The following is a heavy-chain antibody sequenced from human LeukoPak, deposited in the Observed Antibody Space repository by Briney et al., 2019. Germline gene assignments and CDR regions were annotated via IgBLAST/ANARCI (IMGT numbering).Heavy chain of an antibody. V-gene: IGHV3-30*04. CDR3: ARAVVTAISNWFDP. J-gene: IGHJ5*02. CDR1: GFTFSSYA. Sequence: GGSLRLSCAASGFTFSSYAMHWVRQAPGKGLEWVAVIPYDGSNKYYADSVKGRFTISRDNSKNTLYLQMNSLRAEDTAVYYCARAVVTAISNWFDPWGQGTLVTVSS. D-gene: IGHD2-21*02. CDR2: IPYDGSNK.